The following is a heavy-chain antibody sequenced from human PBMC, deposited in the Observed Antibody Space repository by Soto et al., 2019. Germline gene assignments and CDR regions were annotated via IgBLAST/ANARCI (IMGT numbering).Heavy chain of an antibody. D-gene: IGHD5-18*01. V-gene: IGHV1-69*13. CDR2: IIPIFGTA. CDR1: GGTFSSYA. J-gene: IGHJ4*02. Sequence: ASVKVSCKASGGTFSSYAISWVRQAPGQGLEWMGGIIPIFGTANYAQKFQGRVTITADESTSTAYMELSSLRSEDTAVYYCARDRNAGAMDFFDYWGQGTLVTVSS. CDR3: ARDRNAGAMDFFDY.